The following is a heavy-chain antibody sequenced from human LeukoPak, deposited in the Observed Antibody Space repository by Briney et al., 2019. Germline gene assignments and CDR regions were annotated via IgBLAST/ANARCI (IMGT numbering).Heavy chain of an antibody. CDR3: ARDRLGYCSGGSCYDPYYYYGMDV. CDR1: GYTFTTYG. D-gene: IGHD2-15*01. Sequence: ASVKVSCKASGYTFTTYGINWVRQAPGQGLEWMGWISPYNGGANYAQKFQDRVTTTTDTSTTTVYMELRGLTSDDTAVYYCARDRLGYCSGGSCYDPYYYYGMDVWGQGTTVTVSS. V-gene: IGHV1-18*01. CDR2: ISPYNGGA. J-gene: IGHJ6*02.